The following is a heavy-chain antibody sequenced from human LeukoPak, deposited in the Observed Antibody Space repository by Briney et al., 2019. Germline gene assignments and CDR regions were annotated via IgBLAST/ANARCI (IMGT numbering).Heavy chain of an antibody. CDR2: IYYSGST. CDR1: GGSISSSSYS. V-gene: IGHV4-39*07. D-gene: IGHD1-26*01. Sequence: SETLSLTCTVSGGSISSSSYSWGWIRQPPGKGLEWIGSIYYSGSTYYNPSLKSRVTISVDTSKNQFSLKLSSVTAADTAVYYCARDPVAGQWELSIDYWGQGTLVTVSS. J-gene: IGHJ4*02. CDR3: ARDPVAGQWELSIDY.